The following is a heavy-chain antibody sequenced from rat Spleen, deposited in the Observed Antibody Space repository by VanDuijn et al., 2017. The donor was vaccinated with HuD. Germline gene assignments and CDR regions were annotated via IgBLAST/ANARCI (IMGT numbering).Heavy chain of an antibody. CDR3: ATGGTYSSGYEIWFAY. CDR1: GYSITSNY. CDR2: ISYSGST. J-gene: IGHJ3*01. Sequence: EVQLQESGPGLVKPSQSLSLTCSVTGYSITSNYWAWIRKFPGNKMEWMGYISYSGSTTYNPSLKSRISITRDTSKNQFFLQLNSVTAEDTATYYCATGGTYSSGYEIWFAYWGRGTLVTVSS. D-gene: IGHD4-3*01. V-gene: IGHV3-1*01.